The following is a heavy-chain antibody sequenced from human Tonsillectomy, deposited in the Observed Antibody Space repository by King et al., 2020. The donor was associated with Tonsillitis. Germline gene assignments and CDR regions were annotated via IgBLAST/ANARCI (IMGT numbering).Heavy chain of an antibody. Sequence: VQLVESGAEVKKPGASVKVSCKASGYTFCSYDINWVRQATGQGLEWMGWMNPNRGNTGYAQKFQGRVSMTRNTSISTAYMELSSLTSEDTAVYYCARWADCSSTSYSDGMDVWGQGTTVTVSS. V-gene: IGHV1-8*01. J-gene: IGHJ6*02. CDR2: MNPNRGNT. D-gene: IGHD2-2*01. CDR3: ARWADCSSTSYSDGMDV. CDR1: GYTFCSYD.